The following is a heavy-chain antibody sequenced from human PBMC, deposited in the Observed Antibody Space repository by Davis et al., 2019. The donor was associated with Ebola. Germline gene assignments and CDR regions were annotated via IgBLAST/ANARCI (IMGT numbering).Heavy chain of an antibody. Sequence: PGGSLRLSCVASGFRFSSYVMGWVRQAPGKGLEWVAVISYDGSNKYYADSVKGRFTISRDNSKNTLYLQMNSLRAEDTAVYYCAKDSLGYGDYFDYWGQGTLVTVSS. D-gene: IGHD4-17*01. CDR1: GFRFSSYV. CDR2: ISYDGSNK. V-gene: IGHV3-30*18. J-gene: IGHJ4*02. CDR3: AKDSLGYGDYFDY.